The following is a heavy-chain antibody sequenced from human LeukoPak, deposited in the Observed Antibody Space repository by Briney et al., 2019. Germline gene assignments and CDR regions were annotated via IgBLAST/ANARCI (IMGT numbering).Heavy chain of an antibody. Sequence: AGGSLRLSCAASGFTVSSNYMSWVRQAPGKGLEWVSGISGSGYSTYYADSVKGRFTISRDNSKNTLYLQMNSLRAEDTAVYYCSKGISVGSYKFDYWGQGTLVTVSS. CDR3: SKGISVGSYKFDY. V-gene: IGHV3-23*01. CDR1: GFTVSSNY. J-gene: IGHJ4*02. D-gene: IGHD2-15*01. CDR2: ISGSGYST.